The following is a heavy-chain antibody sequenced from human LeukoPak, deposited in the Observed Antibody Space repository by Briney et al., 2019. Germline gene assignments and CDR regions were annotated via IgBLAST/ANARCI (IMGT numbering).Heavy chain of an antibody. CDR3: ARDRSSGWNWFDP. Sequence: GGSLRLSCAASGFTFSSYSMNWVRQAPGKGLEWVAVISYDGSNKYYADSVKGRFTISRDNSKNTLYLQMNSLRAEDTAVYYCARDRSSGWNWFDPWGQGTLVTVSS. V-gene: IGHV3-30*03. CDR1: GFTFSSYS. CDR2: ISYDGSNK. J-gene: IGHJ5*02. D-gene: IGHD6-19*01.